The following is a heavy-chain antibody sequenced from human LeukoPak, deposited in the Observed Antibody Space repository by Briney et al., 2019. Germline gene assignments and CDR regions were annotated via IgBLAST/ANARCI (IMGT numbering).Heavy chain of an antibody. V-gene: IGHV3-23*01. CDR1: GFSFSSYN. J-gene: IGHJ4*02. CDR3: AKRGAEVGETVAPGDY. D-gene: IGHD1-26*01. CDR2: VSRSGGSI. Sequence: GGSLRLSCAASGFSFSSYNMNWVRQAPGKGLEWVSSVSRSGGSIYYADSVKGRFTSSRDNSKNTLYLQMNSLRVDDTAVYYCAKRGAEVGETVAPGDYWGQGTLVTVSS.